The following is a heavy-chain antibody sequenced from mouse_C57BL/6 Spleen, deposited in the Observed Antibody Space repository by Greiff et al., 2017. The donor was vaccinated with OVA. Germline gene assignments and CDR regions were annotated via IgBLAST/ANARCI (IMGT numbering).Heavy chain of an antibody. D-gene: IGHD1-1*01. CDR1: GFTFSDYG. CDR3: ARVSTVVAHYYAMDY. CDR2: ISSGSSTI. Sequence: EVNVVESGGGLVKPGGSLKLSCAASGFTFSDYGMHWVRQAPEKGLEWVAYISSGSSTIYYADTVKGRFTISRDNAKNTLFLQMTSLRSEDTAMYYCARVSTVVAHYYAMDYWGQGTSVTASS. J-gene: IGHJ4*01. V-gene: IGHV5-17*01.